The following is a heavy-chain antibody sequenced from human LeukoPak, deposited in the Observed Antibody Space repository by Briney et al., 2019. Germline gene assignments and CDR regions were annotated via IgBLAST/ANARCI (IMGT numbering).Heavy chain of an antibody. CDR1: SGSISSGGYS. Sequence: SETLSLTCEVSSGSISSGGYSWSWIRQPPGKELEWIGYVYHTGSTNYNPSLKSRVTISVDTSKNEFSLKMTSVTAADTAVYYCARGFASGWYSRYDPWGQGILVTVSS. CDR3: ARGFASGWYSRYDP. D-gene: IGHD6-19*01. CDR2: VYHTGST. V-gene: IGHV4-61*08. J-gene: IGHJ5*02.